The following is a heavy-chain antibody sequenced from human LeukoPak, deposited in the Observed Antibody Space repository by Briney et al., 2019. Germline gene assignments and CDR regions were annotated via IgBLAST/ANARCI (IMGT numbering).Heavy chain of an antibody. CDR1: GGTFSSYA. V-gene: IGHV1-69*04. Sequence: ASVKVPCKASGGTFSSYAISWVRQAPGQGLEWMGRIIPILGIANYAQKFQGRVTITADKSTSTAYMELSSLRSEDTAVYYCATLLRYFDWLPNWFDPWGQGTLVTVSS. CDR2: IIPILGIA. J-gene: IGHJ5*02. D-gene: IGHD3-9*01. CDR3: ATLLRYFDWLPNWFDP.